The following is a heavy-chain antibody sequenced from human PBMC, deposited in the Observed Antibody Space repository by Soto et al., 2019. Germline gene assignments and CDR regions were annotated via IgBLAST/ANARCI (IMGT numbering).Heavy chain of an antibody. V-gene: IGHV4-30-2*01. J-gene: IGHJ4*02. D-gene: IGHD5-12*01. Sequence: PSETLSLTCAVSGGSISSCGYSWSWIRQPPGKGLEWIGYIYHSGSTYYNPSLKSRVTISVDRSKNQFSLKLSSVTAADTAVYYCARGPHIVATSLDYWGQGTLVTV. CDR2: IYHSGST. CDR1: GGSISSCGYS. CDR3: ARGPHIVATSLDY.